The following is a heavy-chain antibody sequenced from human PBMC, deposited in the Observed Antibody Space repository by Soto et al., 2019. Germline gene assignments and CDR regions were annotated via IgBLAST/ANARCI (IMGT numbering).Heavy chain of an antibody. CDR1: GFTFSSYA. D-gene: IGHD3-22*01. CDR2: ISYDGSNK. CDR3: AGQRYYDSSGYAIYYYYGMDV. V-gene: IGHV3-30-3*01. J-gene: IGHJ6*02. Sequence: GGSLRLSCAASGFTFSSYAMNWVRQAPGKGPEWVSVISYDGSNKNYADSVKGRFTISRDNSKNTLYLQMNSLRAEDTAVYYCAGQRYYDSSGYAIYYYYGMDVWGQGTTVTVSS.